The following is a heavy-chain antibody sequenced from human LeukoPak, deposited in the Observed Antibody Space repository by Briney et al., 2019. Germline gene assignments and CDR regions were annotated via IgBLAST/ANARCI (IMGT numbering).Heavy chain of an antibody. V-gene: IGHV3-30*04. Sequence: GGSLRLSCAASGFTFSSYAMHWVRQAPGKGLEWVAVISYDGSNKYYADSVKGRFTISRDNSKNSLYLQMNSLRAEDTAVYYCARDGSTNCCDAFDIWGQGTMVTVSS. CDR1: GFTFSSYA. CDR2: ISYDGSNK. D-gene: IGHD2-2*01. CDR3: ARDGSTNCCDAFDI. J-gene: IGHJ3*02.